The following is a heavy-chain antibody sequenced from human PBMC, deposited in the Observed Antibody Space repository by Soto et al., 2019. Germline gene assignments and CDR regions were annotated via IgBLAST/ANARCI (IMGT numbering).Heavy chain of an antibody. Sequence: SQTLSLTCAISGDSISSNSAAWNWIRQSPSRGFEWLGRIYYRSRWYHDYAVSVKSRIIINPDTSKNQVSLQLNSVTPDDTAVYYCASYRYDYWGQGTVVTVSS. CDR1: GDSISSNSAA. CDR3: ASYRYDY. D-gene: IGHD4-4*01. CDR2: IYYRSRWYH. V-gene: IGHV6-1*01. J-gene: IGHJ4*02.